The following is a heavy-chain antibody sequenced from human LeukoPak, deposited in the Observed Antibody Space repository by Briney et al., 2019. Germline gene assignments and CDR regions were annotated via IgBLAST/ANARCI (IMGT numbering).Heavy chain of an antibody. J-gene: IGHJ3*02. CDR2: ITSSSTYV. D-gene: IGHD6-19*01. CDR1: GFPFSHYT. Sequence: PGGSLRLSCAASGFPFSHYTMNWVRRAPGKGLEWVSLITSSSTYVESADSVKGRFTISRDNAKNSLSLQMNSLGAEDTAVYYCARDFGWGGALDIWGQGTMVTVSS. CDR3: ARDFGWGGALDI. V-gene: IGHV3-21*01.